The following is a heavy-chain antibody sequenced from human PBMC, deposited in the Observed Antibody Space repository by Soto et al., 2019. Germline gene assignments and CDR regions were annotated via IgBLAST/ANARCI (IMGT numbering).Heavy chain of an antibody. CDR1: GYTFTNYD. CDR3: ARGIVGATTYDY. J-gene: IGHJ4*02. CDR2: ISAHNGNT. Sequence: QVQLVQSGAEVKKPGASVKVSCKASGYTFTNYDISWVRQAPGQGLEWMGWISAHNGNTNYAQKLQGRVTMTTDTSTSTAYRELRSLRSADTAVYYCARGIVGATTYDYWGQGTLVTVSS. D-gene: IGHD1-26*01. V-gene: IGHV1-18*01.